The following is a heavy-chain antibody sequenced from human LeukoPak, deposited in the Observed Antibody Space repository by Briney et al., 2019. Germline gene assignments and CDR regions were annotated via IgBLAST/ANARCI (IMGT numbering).Heavy chain of an antibody. Sequence: GGSLRLSCAASGFTFSSYWMSWVRQAPGKGLECVANIKQDGSEKYYVDSVKGRFTISRDNAKNSLYLQMNSLRAEDTAVYYCARDLRMVATWWSDYWGQGTLVTVSS. CDR3: ARDLRMVATWWSDY. V-gene: IGHV3-7*01. J-gene: IGHJ4*02. CDR2: IKQDGSEK. CDR1: GFTFSSYW. D-gene: IGHD5-12*01.